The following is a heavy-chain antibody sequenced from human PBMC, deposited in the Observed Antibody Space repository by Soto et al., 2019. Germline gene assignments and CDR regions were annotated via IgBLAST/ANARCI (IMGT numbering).Heavy chain of an antibody. CDR3: VRGVTVTPRYYYMDV. J-gene: IGHJ6*03. Sequence: QMTLKESGPTLVRPTQTLTLTCTFSGFLLTTSGVGVSWVRQPPGEALEWLALIYWDGDERFSPSLLTRLTITKDTSENQVALTKANMEPADTATYYCVRGVTVTPRYYYMDVWGKGTTVTVSS. D-gene: IGHD2-8*02. V-gene: IGHV2-5*02. CDR2: IYWDGDE. CDR1: GFLLTTSGVG.